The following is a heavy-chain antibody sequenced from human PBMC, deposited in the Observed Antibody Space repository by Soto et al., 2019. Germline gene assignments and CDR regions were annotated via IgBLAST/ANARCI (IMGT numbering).Heavy chain of an antibody. CDR3: ADMEGSRYCSSPSGRPVEAY. V-gene: IGHV1-69*02. CDR1: GGTFSSYT. Sequence: GTSVKVSCKASGGTFSSYTISWVRQAPGQGLEWMGRIIPILGIANYAQKFQGRVTITADKSTSTAYMELSSLRSEDTAVYYCADMEGSRYCSSPSGRPVEAYWGQGTLVTVSS. CDR2: IIPILGIA. J-gene: IGHJ4*02. D-gene: IGHD2-2*01.